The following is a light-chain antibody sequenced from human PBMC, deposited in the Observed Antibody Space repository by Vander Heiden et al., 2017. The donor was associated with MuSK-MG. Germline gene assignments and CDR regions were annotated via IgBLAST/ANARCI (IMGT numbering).Light chain of an antibody. CDR2: DDS. CDR3: QVWDIGDDSVV. CDR1: NIGSKN. J-gene: IGLJ2*01. V-gene: IGLV3-21*04. Sequence: SYVLTQPPSVTVAPGKTARITCGGNNIGSKNVHWYQQKPGQAPALVIYDDSDRPSGIPERFSGSNSGDTATLTISRVEAGDEADYYCQVWDIGDDSVVFGGGTKLTVL.